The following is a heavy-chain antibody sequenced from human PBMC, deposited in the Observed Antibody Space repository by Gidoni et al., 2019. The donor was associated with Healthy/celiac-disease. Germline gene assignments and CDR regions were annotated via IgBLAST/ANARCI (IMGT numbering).Heavy chain of an antibody. J-gene: IGHJ3*01. CDR1: GLPFSSYG. CDR3: AKDWAASWDYVWGSATFADSGY. V-gene: IGHV3-30*18. D-gene: IGHD3-16*01. CDR2: ISYDGSNK. Sequence: QVQLVASGGGVVQPCPSLRLSCAASGLPFSSYGLHCVRQATGKGLEWVAVISYDGSNKYYANSVKGRFTISRDNSKNTLYLQMNSLRAEDTAVYYCAKDWAASWDYVWGSATFADSGYWGQGTMVTVSS.